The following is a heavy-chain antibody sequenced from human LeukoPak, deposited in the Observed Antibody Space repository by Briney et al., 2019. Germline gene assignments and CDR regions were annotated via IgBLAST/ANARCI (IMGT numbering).Heavy chain of an antibody. D-gene: IGHD6-6*01. V-gene: IGHV1-69*04. J-gene: IGHJ6*03. CDR2: IIPILGIA. Sequence: ASVKVSCKASGGTFSSYAISWVRQAPGQGLEWMGRIIPILGIANYAQKFQGRVTITADKSTSTAYMELSSLRSEDTAVYYCARGGIAARLNENPNTANPSDYYYMDVWGKGTTVTVSS. CDR3: ARGGIAARLNENPNTANPSDYYYMDV. CDR1: GGTFSSYA.